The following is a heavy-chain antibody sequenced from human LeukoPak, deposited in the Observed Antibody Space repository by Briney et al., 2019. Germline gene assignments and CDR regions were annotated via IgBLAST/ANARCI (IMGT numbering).Heavy chain of an antibody. J-gene: IGHJ4*02. CDR3: AREATYSGYDRLDY. CDR1: GYTFTSYG. CDR2: IGAYNGNT. Sequence: GASVKVSCKASGYTFTSYGISWVRQAPGQGLEWMGWIGAYNGNTNYAQKLQGRVTMTTDTSTSTAYMELRSLRSDDTAVYYCAREATYSGYDRLDYWGQGTLVTVSS. D-gene: IGHD5-12*01. V-gene: IGHV1-18*04.